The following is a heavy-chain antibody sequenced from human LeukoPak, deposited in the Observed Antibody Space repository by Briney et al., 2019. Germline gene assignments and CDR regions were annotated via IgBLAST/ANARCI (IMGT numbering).Heavy chain of an antibody. J-gene: IGHJ4*02. Sequence: GGSLRLSCAASGFTFSSYAMSWVRQAPGKGLEWVSAISGSGGSTYYADSVKGRFTISRDNSKNTLYLQMNSLRAEDTAVYYCAKDPFDYGDFTALFDYWGQGTLVTVSS. CDR3: AKDPFDYGDFTALFDY. CDR1: GFTFSSYA. D-gene: IGHD4-17*01. CDR2: ISGSGGST. V-gene: IGHV3-23*01.